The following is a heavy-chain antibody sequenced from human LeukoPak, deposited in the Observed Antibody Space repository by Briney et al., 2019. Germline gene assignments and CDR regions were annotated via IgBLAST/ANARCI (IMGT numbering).Heavy chain of an antibody. Sequence: GGSLRPSCAASGFTPSRNRMSWGRQAPGGGEGWVANIKQDGSEKYYADSKKGRFTTTRDNANNSLYLQMNSLRAENAAVYYWARERCGRDAFDNWGQGTMVTVSS. CDR2: IKQDGSEK. CDR3: ARERCGRDAFDN. D-gene: IGHD2-15*01. V-gene: IGHV3-7*03. CDR1: GFTPSRNR. J-gene: IGHJ3*02.